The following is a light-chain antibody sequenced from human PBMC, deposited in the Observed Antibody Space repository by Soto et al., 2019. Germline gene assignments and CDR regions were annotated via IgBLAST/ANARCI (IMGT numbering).Light chain of an antibody. J-gene: IGKJ1*01. CDR2: KVS. CDR3: MQGTHWPPWP. CDR1: QSLVYSDGNTY. V-gene: IGKV2-30*01. Sequence: DVVMPQSPLSLPVTLGQPASISCRSSQSLVYSDGNTYLTWFQQRPGQSPRRLIYKVSNRDSGVPDRFSGSGSGTDFTLKISRVEAEDVGVYSCMQGTHWPPWPFGQGTKVEIK.